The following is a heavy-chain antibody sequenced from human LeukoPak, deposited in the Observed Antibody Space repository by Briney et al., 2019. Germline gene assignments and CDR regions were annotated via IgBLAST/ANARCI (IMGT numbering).Heavy chain of an antibody. V-gene: IGHV1-69*13. Sequence: SVKVSCKASGGTFSSYAISWVRQAPGQGLEWMGGIIPIFGTANYAQKFQGRVTITADESTSTAYMELSSLRSEDTAVYYCASASSPTTYCGGDCYSGYYYGMDVWGQGTTVTVSS. CDR2: IIPIFGTA. CDR1: GGTFSSYA. D-gene: IGHD2-21*02. J-gene: IGHJ6*02. CDR3: ASASSPTTYCGGDCYSGYYYGMDV.